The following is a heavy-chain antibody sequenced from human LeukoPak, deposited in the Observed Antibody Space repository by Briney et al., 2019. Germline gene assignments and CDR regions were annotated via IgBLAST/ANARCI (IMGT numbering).Heavy chain of an antibody. D-gene: IGHD3-3*01. Sequence: GGSLRLSCAASGFTFSSYGMRWVRQAPGKGLEWVAVIWYDGSNKYYADSVKGRFTISRDNSKNTLDLQMNSLRAEDTAVYYCARDRSYDFWSGYSTPDYWGQGTLVTVSS. J-gene: IGHJ4*02. CDR1: GFTFSSYG. CDR3: ARDRSYDFWSGYSTPDY. CDR2: IWYDGSNK. V-gene: IGHV3-33*01.